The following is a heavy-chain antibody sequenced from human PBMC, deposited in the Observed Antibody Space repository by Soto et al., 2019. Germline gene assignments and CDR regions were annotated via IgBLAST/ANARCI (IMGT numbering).Heavy chain of an antibody. Sequence: SETLSLTCAVYGGSFSGYYWTWIGQPPGTGLEWIGEINHSGSTNYNPSLKSRVTISVDTSKNQFSLKLTSVTAADAAVYYCARDKITGLFDYWGQGTLVTVSS. CDR2: INHSGST. V-gene: IGHV4-34*01. J-gene: IGHJ4*02. D-gene: IGHD2-8*02. CDR3: ARDKITGLFDY. CDR1: GGSFSGYY.